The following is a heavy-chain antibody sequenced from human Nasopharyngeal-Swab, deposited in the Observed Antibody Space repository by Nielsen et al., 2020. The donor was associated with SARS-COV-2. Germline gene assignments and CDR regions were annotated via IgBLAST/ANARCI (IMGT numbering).Heavy chain of an antibody. D-gene: IGHD5-12*01. V-gene: IGHV3-43*02. J-gene: IGHJ4*02. CDR3: VKARRYCGYDSGIDDS. CDR2: TSEDGANK. CDR1: RFTFNNFA. Sequence: GESLKISCAASRFTFNNFAMHWVRQAPGKGLEWVSLTSEDGANKNYAGSVKGRFTIARDNSKNSLYLQMNTLRTEDTAFYYCVKARRYCGYDSGIDDSWGQGTLVTVSS.